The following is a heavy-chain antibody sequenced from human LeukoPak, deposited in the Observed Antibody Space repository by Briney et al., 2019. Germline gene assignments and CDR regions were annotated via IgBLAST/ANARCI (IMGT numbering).Heavy chain of an antibody. V-gene: IGHV4-34*01. J-gene: IGHJ3*02. CDR2: INHSGST. Sequence: SETLSLTCAVYGGSFSGYYWSWIRQPPGKGLEWIGEINHSGSTNYNPSLKSRVTISVDTSKNQFSLKLSSVTAADTAVYYCARHRGGITIFGVVPVRAFDIWGQGTMVTVSS. CDR3: ARHRGGITIFGVVPVRAFDI. D-gene: IGHD3-3*01. CDR1: GGSFSGYY.